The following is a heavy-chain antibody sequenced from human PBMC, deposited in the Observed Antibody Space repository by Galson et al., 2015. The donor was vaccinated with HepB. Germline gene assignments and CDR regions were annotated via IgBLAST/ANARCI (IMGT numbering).Heavy chain of an antibody. V-gene: IGHV1-3*01. Sequence: SVEVSCKASGYTFTSYAMHWVRQAPGQRLEWMGWINAGNGTTKYSQKFQGRVTITRDTSASTAYMELSSLRSEDTAVYYCARGSRSHEWAEAGPPYYFDYWGQGTLVTVSS. D-gene: IGHD1-26*01. CDR3: ARGSRSHEWAEAGPPYYFDY. CDR2: INAGNGTT. CDR1: GYTFTSYA. J-gene: IGHJ4*02.